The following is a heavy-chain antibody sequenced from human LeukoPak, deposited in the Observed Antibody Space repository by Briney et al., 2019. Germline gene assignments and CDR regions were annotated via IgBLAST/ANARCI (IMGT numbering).Heavy chain of an antibody. D-gene: IGHD1-26*01. V-gene: IGHV4-39*07. J-gene: IGHJ6*02. CDR2: IYYSGST. CDR1: GGSISSSSYY. Sequence: SETLSLTCTVSGGSISSSSYYWGWIRQPPGKGLEWIGSIYYSGSTYYNPSLKSRVTISVDTSKNQFSLKLSSVTAADTVVYYCARSLSGSYPYYYYGMDVWGQGTTVTVSS. CDR3: ARSLSGSYPYYYYGMDV.